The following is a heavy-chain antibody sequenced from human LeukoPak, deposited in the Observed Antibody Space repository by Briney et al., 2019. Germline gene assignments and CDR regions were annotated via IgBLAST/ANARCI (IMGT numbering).Heavy chain of an antibody. CDR1: GYSISSGYY. CDR2: IYHSGST. V-gene: IGHV4-38-2*02. D-gene: IGHD3-3*01. CDR3: ARAFWSAFDY. J-gene: IGHJ4*02. Sequence: SETLSLTCTVSGYSISSGYYWGWIRQPPGKGLEWIGSIYHSGSTYYNPSLKSRVTISVNTSKNQFSLKLSSVTAADTAVYYYARAFWSAFDYWGQGTLVTVSS.